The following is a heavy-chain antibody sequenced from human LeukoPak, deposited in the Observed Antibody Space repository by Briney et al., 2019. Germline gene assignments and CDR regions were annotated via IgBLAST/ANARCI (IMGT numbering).Heavy chain of an antibody. CDR1: RYTFTGYY. CDR3: ARAGRFLEWLFSR. D-gene: IGHD3-3*01. V-gene: IGHV1-2*02. J-gene: IGHJ4*02. Sequence: GASVKVSCKASRYTFTGYYMHWVRQAPGQGLEWMGWINPNSGGTNYAQKFQGRVTMTRDTSISTAYMELSRLRSDDTAVYYCARAGRFLEWLFSRWGQGTLVTVSS. CDR2: INPNSGGT.